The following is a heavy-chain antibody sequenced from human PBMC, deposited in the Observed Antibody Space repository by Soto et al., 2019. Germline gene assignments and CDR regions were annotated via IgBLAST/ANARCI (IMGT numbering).Heavy chain of an antibody. Sequence: GRSLRLSCAPSRIMFGHPAISGVRLTPGKGLEWVSVVGPSGASTFYEASVRGRFTISRDNSENTLYLQMNSLRAADMALYFCARSYYYDSTGYYRTFDYWGPGTLVTVSS. CDR2: VGPSGAST. D-gene: IGHD3-22*01. J-gene: IGHJ4*02. CDR1: RIMFGHPA. CDR3: ARSYYYDSTGYYRTFDY. V-gene: IGHV3-23*01.